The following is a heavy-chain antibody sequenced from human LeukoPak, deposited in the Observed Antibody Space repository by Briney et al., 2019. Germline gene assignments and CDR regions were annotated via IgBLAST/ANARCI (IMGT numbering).Heavy chain of an antibody. Sequence: ASVKVSCKASGYTFTSYYMHWVRQAPGQGLEWMGWINPNSGGTNYAQKFQGRVTMTRDTSISTAYMELSRLRSDDTAVYYCARGQYCSSTSCYNNWFDPWGQGTLVTVSS. V-gene: IGHV1-2*02. CDR2: INPNSGGT. CDR1: GYTFTSYY. J-gene: IGHJ5*02. CDR3: ARGQYCSSTSCYNNWFDP. D-gene: IGHD2-2*01.